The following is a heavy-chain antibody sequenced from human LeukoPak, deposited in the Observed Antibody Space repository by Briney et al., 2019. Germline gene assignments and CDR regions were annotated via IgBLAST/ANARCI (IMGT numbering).Heavy chain of an antibody. CDR1: GFTFSSYS. Sequence: GGSLRLSCAASGFTFSSYSMNWVRQAPGKGLEWVSSISSSSSYIYYADSVKGRFTISRDNAKNSLYLQMNSLRAEDTAVYYCANSYSSSWYKKYFQHWGQGTLVTVSS. V-gene: IGHV3-21*01. J-gene: IGHJ1*01. CDR2: ISSSSSYI. D-gene: IGHD6-13*01. CDR3: ANSYSSSWYKKYFQH.